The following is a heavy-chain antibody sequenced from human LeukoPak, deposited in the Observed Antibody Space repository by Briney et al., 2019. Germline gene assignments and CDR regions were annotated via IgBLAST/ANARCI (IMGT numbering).Heavy chain of an antibody. J-gene: IGHJ4*02. CDR3: ARDRDSGSYPLDY. CDR2: ISSSSSYI. V-gene: IGHV3-21*01. Sequence: PGGSLRLSCAASGFTFSSYSMNWVRQAPGKGLEWVSSISSSSSYIYYADSVKGRFTISRDNAKNSLYLQMNSLRAEDTAVYYCARDRDSGSYPLDYWGQGTLVTVSS. CDR1: GFTFSSYS. D-gene: IGHD1-26*01.